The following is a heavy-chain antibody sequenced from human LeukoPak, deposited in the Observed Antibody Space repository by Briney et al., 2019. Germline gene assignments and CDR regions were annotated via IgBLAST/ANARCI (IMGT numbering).Heavy chain of an antibody. J-gene: IGHJ6*03. V-gene: IGHV3-23*01. D-gene: IGHD3-10*01. CDR3: AKGTLSYGSGSSYYYYYMDV. CDR2: ISGSGGST. Sequence: GGSLRLSCAASGFTFSSYGMSWVRQAPGKGLEWVSAISGSGGSTYYADSVKGRFTISRDNSKNTLYLQMNSLRAEDTAVYYCAKGTLSYGSGSSYYYYYMDVWGKGTTVTISS. CDR1: GFTFSSYG.